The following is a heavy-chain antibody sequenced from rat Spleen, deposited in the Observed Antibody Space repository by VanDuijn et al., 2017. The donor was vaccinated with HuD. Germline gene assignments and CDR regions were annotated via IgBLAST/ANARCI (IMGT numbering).Heavy chain of an antibody. D-gene: IGHD1-10*01. CDR2: ISYEGSST. CDR3: TSGGVTTRLNWFAY. J-gene: IGHJ3*01. CDR1: GFTFSDYY. Sequence: EVQLVESGGGLVQPGRSLKLSCAASGFTFSDYYMAWVRQAPKKGLEWVASISYEGSSTYYGDSVKGRFTISRDNAKNVGYLQMNNLRSEDTAMYYCTSGGVTTRLNWFAYWGQGTLVTVSS. V-gene: IGHV5-22*01.